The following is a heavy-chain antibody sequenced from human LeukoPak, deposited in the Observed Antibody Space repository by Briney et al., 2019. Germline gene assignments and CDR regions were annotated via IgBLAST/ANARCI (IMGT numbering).Heavy chain of an antibody. CDR1: GGSISGYY. CDR3: ARLHSSRAEEFDP. CDR2: IYYTGIT. V-gene: IGHV4-59*01. J-gene: IGHJ5*02. Sequence: PSETLSLTCTVSGGSISGYYWSWIRQSPGKGLEWIGYIYYTGITAYNPSLGSRVTIPVDRSNNQFSLRLTSVTAAGTAVYYCARLHSSRAEEFDPWGQGTLVTVSS.